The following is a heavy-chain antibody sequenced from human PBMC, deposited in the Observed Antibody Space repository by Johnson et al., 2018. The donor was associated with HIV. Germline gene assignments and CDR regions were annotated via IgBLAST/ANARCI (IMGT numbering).Heavy chain of an antibody. J-gene: IGHJ3*02. CDR3: AREMAWEDAFDI. Sequence: QVQLVESGGGLVQPGGSLRLSCAASGFTFTDYYMSWLRQAPGKGLEWVSYISSTASTIYYADSVKGRFTISRDNAKNSLYLQMNSLRAEDTAVYYCAREMAWEDAFDIWGQGTMVTVSS. CDR1: GFTFTDYY. CDR2: ISSTASTI. D-gene: IGHD5-24*01. V-gene: IGHV3-11*04.